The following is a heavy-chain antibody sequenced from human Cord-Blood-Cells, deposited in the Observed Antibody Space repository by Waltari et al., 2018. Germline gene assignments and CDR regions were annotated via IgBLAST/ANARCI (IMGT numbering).Heavy chain of an antibody. V-gene: IGHV1-2*04. CDR2: INPNSGGT. CDR1: GYTFTGYY. Sequence: QVQLVQSGAEVKQPGASVTVSCTASGYTFTGYYMHWVRQAAGQGPEWMGWINPNSGGTNYAQKFQGWVTMTRDTSISTAYMELSRLRSDDTAVYYCARGGIAAAGDHYYYYGMDVWGQGTTVTVAS. D-gene: IGHD6-13*01. CDR3: ARGGIAAAGDHYYYYGMDV. J-gene: IGHJ6*02.